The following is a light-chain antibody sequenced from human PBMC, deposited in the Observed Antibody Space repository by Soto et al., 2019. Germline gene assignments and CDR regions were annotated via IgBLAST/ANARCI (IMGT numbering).Light chain of an antibody. CDR2: RAS. Sequence: EIVLTQSPGTLSLSPGERATLSCRASQSIFSSYLAWYQQKLGQAPRLLMYRASSRATGIPDRFSGSGSGTDFTLTISRLEPEDFAVYYCQQYGTPPWTFGQGTKVEIK. V-gene: IGKV3-20*01. CDR1: QSIFSSY. CDR3: QQYGTPPWT. J-gene: IGKJ1*01.